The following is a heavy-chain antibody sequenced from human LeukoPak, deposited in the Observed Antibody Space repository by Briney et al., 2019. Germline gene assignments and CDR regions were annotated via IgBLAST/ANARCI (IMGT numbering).Heavy chain of an antibody. CDR3: ARDGSRGGDNDN. CDR1: GFTFSRYW. CDR2: IKQDESEK. D-gene: IGHD4-17*01. Sequence: GGSLRLSCAASGFTFSRYWMNWVRLAPGKGLEWVAKIKQDESEKYYVDSVKGRFTISRDNAKHSLYLQMNSLRAEDTAVYYCARDGSRGGDNDNWGQGTLVTVSS. J-gene: IGHJ4*02. V-gene: IGHV3-7*03.